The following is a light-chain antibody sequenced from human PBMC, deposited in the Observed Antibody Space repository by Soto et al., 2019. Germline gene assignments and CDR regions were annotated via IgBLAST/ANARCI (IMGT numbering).Light chain of an antibody. J-gene: IGKJ1*01. Sequence: ETVMTQSPATLSVSPGERATLSCRASQSVNSDLAWYQKKLGQAPRLLIYGSSTRATGIPARFSGGGSGTEFTLTISSLQSEDFAVYYCQQNNNWPRTFGQGTKV. V-gene: IGKV3-15*01. CDR1: QSVNSD. CDR2: GSS. CDR3: QQNNNWPRT.